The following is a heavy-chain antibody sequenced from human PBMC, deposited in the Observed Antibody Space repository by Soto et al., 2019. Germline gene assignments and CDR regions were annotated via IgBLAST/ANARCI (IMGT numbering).Heavy chain of an antibody. J-gene: IGHJ4*02. D-gene: IGHD3-10*01. CDR3: ARDGYDGSGSPYPAF. CDR2: IYYLGST. V-gene: IGHV4-59*01. Sequence: PSETLSLTCTVSGASMSEYFWSWIRQSPGKGLEWIGYIYYLGSTDYNPSLKSRVTISVDTSKRRFSLRLTSVTAADTAVYYCARDGYDGSGSPYPAFWGPGTQVTVSS. CDR1: GASMSEYF.